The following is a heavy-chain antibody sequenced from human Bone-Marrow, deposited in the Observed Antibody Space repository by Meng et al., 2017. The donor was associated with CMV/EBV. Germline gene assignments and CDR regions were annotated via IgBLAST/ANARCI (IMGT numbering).Heavy chain of an antibody. J-gene: IGHJ4*02. CDR1: GFTFSSYS. V-gene: IGHV3-7*01. CDR3: ARGGSGWYVLGY. Sequence: GGSLRLSCAASGFTFSSYSMNWVRQAPGKGLEWVANIKQDGSEKYYADSVKGRFTISRDNSKNTLYLQMNSLRAEDTAVYYCARGGSGWYVLGYWGQGTLVTVSS. CDR2: IKQDGSEK. D-gene: IGHD6-19*01.